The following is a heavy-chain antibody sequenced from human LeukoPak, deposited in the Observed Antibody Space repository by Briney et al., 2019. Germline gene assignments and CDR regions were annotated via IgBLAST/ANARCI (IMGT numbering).Heavy chain of an antibody. D-gene: IGHD3-10*01. CDR2: ISGSGVCT. J-gene: IGHJ4*02. CDR1: GFTFSRYA. Sequence: RGSPRLSLAASGFTFSRYAMSWGRQAPGKGLEGVSAISGSGVCTYYADSVKGRFPISRDNSKTTLYLQMNSLRAEDTAVYYCAKDGSGTPSVYWGQGALVTVSS. V-gene: IGHV3-23*01. CDR3: AKDGSGTPSVY.